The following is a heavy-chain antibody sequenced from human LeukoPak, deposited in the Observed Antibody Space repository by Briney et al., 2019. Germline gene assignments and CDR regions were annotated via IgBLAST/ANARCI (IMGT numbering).Heavy chain of an antibody. Sequence: GGSLRLSCAASGFTFSSYWMSWVRQAPGKGLEWVANINQDGSEKYYVDSVKGRFTVSRDNAKNSLYLQMNSLRADDTAVYYCARNYGGKGFDIWGQGTVVTVSS. D-gene: IGHD4-23*01. V-gene: IGHV3-7*01. CDR1: GFTFSSYW. CDR3: ARNYGGKGFDI. J-gene: IGHJ3*02. CDR2: INQDGSEK.